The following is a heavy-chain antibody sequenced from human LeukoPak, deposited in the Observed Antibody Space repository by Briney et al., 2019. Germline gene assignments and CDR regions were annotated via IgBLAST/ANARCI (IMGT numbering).Heavy chain of an antibody. D-gene: IGHD5-24*01. Sequence: GGSLRLSCATSGFTFVSYAMTWVRQAPGKGLEWVSAINGGGDTTYYADSVKGRFTVARDRSTNTLFLQMSSLRAEDSGMYYCAKALDTYGYMRFDYWGQGTLVTVSS. V-gene: IGHV3-23*01. CDR1: GFTFVSYA. CDR3: AKALDTYGYMRFDY. CDR2: INGGGDTT. J-gene: IGHJ4*02.